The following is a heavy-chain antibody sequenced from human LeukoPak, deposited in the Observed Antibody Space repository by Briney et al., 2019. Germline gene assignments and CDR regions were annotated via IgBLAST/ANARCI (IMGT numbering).Heavy chain of an antibody. CDR3: AREGWGSVYAFDI. J-gene: IGHJ3*02. Sequence: SETLSLTCAVSGYPISSGYYWGWNRQPPGKGLEWIGSIYHSGSTYYNPSLKSRVTISVDTSKNQFSLKLSSVTAADTAVYYCAREGWGSVYAFDIWGQGTMVTVSS. V-gene: IGHV4-38-2*02. CDR2: IYHSGST. CDR1: GYPISSGYY. D-gene: IGHD7-27*01.